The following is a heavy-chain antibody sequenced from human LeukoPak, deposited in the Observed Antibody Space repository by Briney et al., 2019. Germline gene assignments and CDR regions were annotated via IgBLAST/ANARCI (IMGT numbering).Heavy chain of an antibody. CDR1: GYTLTELS. CDR3: ATIPIAAAATGY. Sequence: ASVKVSCKVSGYTLTELSMHWVRQAPGKGLEWMGGFDPEDGETIYAQKFQGRVTMTEDTSTDTAYMELSSLRSEDTAVYYCATIPIAAAATGYWGQGTLVTVSS. V-gene: IGHV1-24*01. CDR2: FDPEDGET. J-gene: IGHJ4*02. D-gene: IGHD6-13*01.